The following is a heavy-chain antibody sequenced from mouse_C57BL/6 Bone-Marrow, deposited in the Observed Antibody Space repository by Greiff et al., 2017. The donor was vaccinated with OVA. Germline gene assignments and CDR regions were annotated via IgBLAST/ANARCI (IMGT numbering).Heavy chain of an antibody. CDR2: INPGSGGT. Sequence: QVQLKQSGAELVRPGTSVKVSCKASGYAFTNYLIEWVKQRPGQGLEWIGVINPGSGGTNYNEKFKGKATLTADKSSSTAYMQLSSLTSEDSAVYFCARRRGGLDYWGQGTTLTVSS. CDR3: ARRRGGLDY. J-gene: IGHJ2*01. CDR1: GYAFTNYL. V-gene: IGHV1-54*01. D-gene: IGHD1-1*02.